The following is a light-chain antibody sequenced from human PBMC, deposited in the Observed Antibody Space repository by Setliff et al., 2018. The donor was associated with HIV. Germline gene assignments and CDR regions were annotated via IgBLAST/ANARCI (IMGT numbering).Light chain of an antibody. J-gene: IGLJ1*01. V-gene: IGLV2-8*01. Sequence: ALTQPPSASGSPGQSVSISCTGTTSDIGNFDYVSWYQQHPGKAPKLIIYEVTKRPSGVPDRFSGSKSDNTASLTVSGLQTEDEADYYCYSYAGNNFYVFGSGTKVTVL. CDR2: EVT. CDR3: YSYAGNNFYV. CDR1: TSDIGNFDY.